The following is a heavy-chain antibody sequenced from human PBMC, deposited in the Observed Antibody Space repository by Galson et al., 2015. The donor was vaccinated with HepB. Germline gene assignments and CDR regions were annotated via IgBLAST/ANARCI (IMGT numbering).Heavy chain of an antibody. Sequence: SVKVSCKASGYSFINYGISWVRQAPGQGLEWMGWISGYNDNTDQAQKFQGKVTMTTDTSTGTAYMELRNLRPDDTAVYYCARARYSISPPDYWGQGTLVTVSS. CDR2: ISGYNDNT. CDR1: GYSFINYG. D-gene: IGHD1-26*01. CDR3: ARARYSISPPDY. V-gene: IGHV1-18*01. J-gene: IGHJ4*02.